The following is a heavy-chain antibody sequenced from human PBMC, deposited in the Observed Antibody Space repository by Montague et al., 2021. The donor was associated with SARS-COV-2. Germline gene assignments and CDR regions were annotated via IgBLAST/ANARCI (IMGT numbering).Heavy chain of an antibody. Sequence: SETLSLTCTVSGGSINDHYRSWIRQSPGKGLEWIGYISFNGKTNYNPSLKSRVTLSADASRTEFSLKLDSVTAADTAVYFCARRGYYDSAGYHWHLDLWGRGMLVTVSS. D-gene: IGHD3-22*01. CDR3: ARRGYYDSAGYHWHLDL. CDR2: ISFNGKT. CDR1: GGSINDHY. J-gene: IGHJ2*01. V-gene: IGHV4-59*08.